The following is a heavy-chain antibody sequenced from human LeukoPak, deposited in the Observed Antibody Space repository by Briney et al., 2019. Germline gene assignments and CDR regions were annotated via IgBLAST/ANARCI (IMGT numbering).Heavy chain of an antibody. CDR1: GYSISSGYY. D-gene: IGHD3-10*01. CDR3: ASHYGSGSHPLDY. V-gene: IGHV4-38-2*02. J-gene: IGHJ4*02. Sequence: SETLSLTCTVSGYSISSGYYWGWIRQPPGKGLEWIGSIYHSGSTYYNPSLKSRVTISVDTSKNQFSLKLSSVTAADTAVYYCASHYGSGSHPLDYWGQGTLVTVSS. CDR2: IYHSGST.